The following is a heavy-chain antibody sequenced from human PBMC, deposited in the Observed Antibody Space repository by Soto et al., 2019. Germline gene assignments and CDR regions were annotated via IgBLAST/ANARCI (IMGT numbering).Heavy chain of an antibody. J-gene: IGHJ4*02. CDR2: IDWDDDK. CDR3: ARTAGYYRGRHFDF. D-gene: IGHD3-10*01. V-gene: IGHV2-70*04. CDR1: GFSLRTTGMR. Sequence: SGPTLVNPTQTLTLTCTFSGFSLRTTGMRVSWIRQPPGKALEWLARIDWDDDKFYSTSLKTRLTISKDTSENQVILTMTNMDPVDTATYYCARTAGYYRGRHFDFWGQGTLVTVSS.